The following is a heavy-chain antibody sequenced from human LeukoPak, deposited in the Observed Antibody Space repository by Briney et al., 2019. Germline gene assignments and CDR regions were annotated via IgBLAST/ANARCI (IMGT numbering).Heavy chain of an antibody. CDR2: IIPIFGTA. D-gene: IGHD6-13*01. Sequence: GASVKVSCRASGGTFSSYAISWVRQAPGQGLEWMGGIIPIFGTANYAQKFQGRVTMTTDTSTSTAYMELRSLRSDDTAVYYCARRIAAAGTYYYYYYMDVWGKGTTVTISS. V-gene: IGHV1-69*05. CDR1: GGTFSSYA. CDR3: ARRIAAAGTYYYYYYMDV. J-gene: IGHJ6*03.